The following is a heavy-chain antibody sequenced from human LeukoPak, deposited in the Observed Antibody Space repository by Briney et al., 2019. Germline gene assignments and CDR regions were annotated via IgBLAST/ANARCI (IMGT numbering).Heavy chain of an antibody. D-gene: IGHD5-24*01. Sequence: GGSLRLSCAASGFTFSSYSMNWVRQAPGKGLEWVSSISSSSSYKYYADSVKGRFTISRDNAKNSLYLQMNSLRAEDTAVYYCARDPGWNYFDYWGQGTLVTVSS. J-gene: IGHJ4*02. CDR3: ARDPGWNYFDY. CDR1: GFTFSSYS. CDR2: ISSSSSYK. V-gene: IGHV3-21*01.